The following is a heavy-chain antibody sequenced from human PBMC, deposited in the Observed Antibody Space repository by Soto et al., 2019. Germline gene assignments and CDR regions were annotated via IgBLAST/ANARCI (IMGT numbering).Heavy chain of an antibody. Sequence: GGSLRLSCAASGFTFSSYAMSWVRQAPGKGLEWVSAISGSGGSTYYADSVKGRFTISRDNSKNTLYLQMNSLRAEDTAVYYCAKDVSDSSGYYSFDYWGQGTLVTVSS. CDR1: GFTFSSYA. CDR3: AKDVSDSSGYYSFDY. D-gene: IGHD3-22*01. J-gene: IGHJ4*02. V-gene: IGHV3-23*01. CDR2: ISGSGGST.